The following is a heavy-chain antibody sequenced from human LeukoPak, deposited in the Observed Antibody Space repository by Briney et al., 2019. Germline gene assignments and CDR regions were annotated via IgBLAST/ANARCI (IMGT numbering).Heavy chain of an antibody. Sequence: SETLSLTCTVSGGSISSSSYYWGWIRQPPGKGLEWIGSIYYSGSTYYNPSLKSRVTISVDTSKNQFSLKLSSVTAADTAVYYCARLNNWNDEPFDYLGQGTLVTVSS. D-gene: IGHD1-1*01. V-gene: IGHV4-39*07. J-gene: IGHJ4*02. CDR3: ARLNNWNDEPFDY. CDR1: GGSISSSSYY. CDR2: IYYSGST.